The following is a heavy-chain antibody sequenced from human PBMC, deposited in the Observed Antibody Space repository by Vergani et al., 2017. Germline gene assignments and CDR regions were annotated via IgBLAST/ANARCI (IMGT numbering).Heavy chain of an antibody. D-gene: IGHD3-22*01. CDR1: GGSITYGAFY. CDR2: IYYSENK. CDR3: ARRFRDEXMIYGGTVENWFDP. V-gene: IGHV4-39*01. J-gene: IGHJ5*02. Sequence: QLQLQESGPGLVKPSETLSLTCTVSGGSITYGAFYWGWIRQSPGKGLEWIGSIYYSENKFYNPSLESRVTLSIDTTKNQFSLKLKSVTAADTAVYYCARRFRDEXMIYGGTVENWFDPWGQGTLVTVSS.